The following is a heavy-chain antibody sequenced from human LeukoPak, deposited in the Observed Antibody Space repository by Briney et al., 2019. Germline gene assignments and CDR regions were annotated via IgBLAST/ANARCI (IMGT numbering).Heavy chain of an antibody. CDR2: ISGSGGST. D-gene: IGHD3-10*01. J-gene: IGHJ4*02. Sequence: GGPLRLSCAASGFTFSSYAMSWVRQAPGKGLEWVSAISGSGGSTYYADSVKGRFTISRDNSKNTLYLQMNSLRAEDTAVYYCAKDRGGTMVRGVFDYWGQGTLVTVSS. CDR3: AKDRGGTMVRGVFDY. V-gene: IGHV3-23*01. CDR1: GFTFSSYA.